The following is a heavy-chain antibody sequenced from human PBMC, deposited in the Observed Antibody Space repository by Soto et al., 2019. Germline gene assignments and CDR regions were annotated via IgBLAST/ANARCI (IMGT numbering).Heavy chain of an antibody. V-gene: IGHV4-30-2*01. CDR1: GGSISSGGYS. Sequence: QLQLQESGSGLVRPSQTLSLTCAVSGGSISSGGYSWNWIRQPPGKGLEWIGYIYHSGSTLYNPSLESRVXXXVXXSKNQFSLKLSSVTAADTAVYYCARDQLEGNWFDPWGQGTLVTVSS. D-gene: IGHD1-1*01. CDR2: IYHSGST. CDR3: ARDQLEGNWFDP. J-gene: IGHJ5*02.